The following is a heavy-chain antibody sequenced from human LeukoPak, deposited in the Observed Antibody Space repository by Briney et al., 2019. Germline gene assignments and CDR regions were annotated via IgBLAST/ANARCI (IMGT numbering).Heavy chain of an antibody. J-gene: IGHJ3*02. Sequence: ASVKVSCKPAGGTFSSYAISWVRQAPGQGLEWMGWMNPNSGNTGYAQKFQGRVTMTRNTSISTAYMELSSLRSEDTAVYYCARAIYYYDSSGYYSIAFDIWGQGTMVTVSS. V-gene: IGHV1-8*02. CDR3: ARAIYYYDSSGYYSIAFDI. D-gene: IGHD3-22*01. CDR1: GGTFSSYA. CDR2: MNPNSGNT.